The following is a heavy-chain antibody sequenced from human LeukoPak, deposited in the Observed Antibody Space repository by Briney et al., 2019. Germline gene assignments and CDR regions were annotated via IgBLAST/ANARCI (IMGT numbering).Heavy chain of an antibody. CDR2: LFYSGST. CDR1: GGSISSYY. V-gene: IGHV4-59*01. CDR3: ARLDNARGAFDY. D-gene: IGHD2-2*03. Sequence: SETLSLTCTVSGGSISSYYWSWIRQPPGKGLEWIAYLFYSGSTDYNPSLESRVTISVDTSKNQFSLQLSSVTAADTAVYYCARLDNARGAFDYWGQGTLVTVSS. J-gene: IGHJ4*02.